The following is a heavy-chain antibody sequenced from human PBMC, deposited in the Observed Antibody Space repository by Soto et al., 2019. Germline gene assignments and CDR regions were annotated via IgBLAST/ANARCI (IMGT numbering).Heavy chain of an antibody. J-gene: IGHJ4*02. Sequence: SETLSLTCSISGGSISSYDWSWIRQPPGKGLEWIGYIYYSGSTNYNPSLKSRVTISVDTSKNQFSLKLSSVTAADTAVYYCARAVCSGGSCYFDYWGQGTLVTVSS. CDR3: ARAVCSGGSCYFDY. V-gene: IGHV4-59*01. CDR2: IYYSGST. CDR1: GGSISSYD. D-gene: IGHD2-15*01.